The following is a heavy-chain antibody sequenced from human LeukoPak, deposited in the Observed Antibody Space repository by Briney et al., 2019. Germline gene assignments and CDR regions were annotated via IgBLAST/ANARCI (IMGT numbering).Heavy chain of an antibody. V-gene: IGHV4-39*01. D-gene: IGHD1-1*01. CDR3: ARGGLQFDY. CDR1: GGSISSSSQY. J-gene: IGHJ4*02. Sequence: SETLSLTCTVSGGSISSSSQYWGWIRQPPGKGLEWIGSIYYSGSTYYNPSLKSRVTISVDTSKNQFSLKLSSVTAADTAVYYCARGGLQFDYWGQGTLVTVSS. CDR2: IYYSGST.